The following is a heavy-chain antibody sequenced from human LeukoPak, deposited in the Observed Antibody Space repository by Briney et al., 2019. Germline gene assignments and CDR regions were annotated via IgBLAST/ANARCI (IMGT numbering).Heavy chain of an antibody. CDR1: GFTFSSYA. V-gene: IGHV3-30-3*01. J-gene: IGHJ4*02. Sequence: PGRSLRLSCAASGFTFSSYAMHWVRQAPGKGLEWVAVISYDGSNKYYADSVKGRFTISRDNSKNTLYLQMSSLRAEDTAVYYCANLAAIDYWGQGTLVTVSS. CDR2: ISYDGSNK. D-gene: IGHD6-6*01. CDR3: ANLAAIDY.